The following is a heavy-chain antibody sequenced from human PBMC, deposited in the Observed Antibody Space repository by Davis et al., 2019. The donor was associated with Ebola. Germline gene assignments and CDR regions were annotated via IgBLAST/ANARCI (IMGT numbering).Heavy chain of an antibody. CDR3: ARTYYYYDMDV. V-gene: IGHV3-74*01. J-gene: IGHJ6*02. Sequence: GESLKISCAASAFSFSDYWMHWVRQAPGKGLVWVSRINSDGSITDYADSVKDRFTISRDNAKNKLYLQMSSLRADDTAVYYCARTYYYYDMDVWGQGTMVIVSS. CDR2: INSDGSIT. CDR1: AFSFSDYW.